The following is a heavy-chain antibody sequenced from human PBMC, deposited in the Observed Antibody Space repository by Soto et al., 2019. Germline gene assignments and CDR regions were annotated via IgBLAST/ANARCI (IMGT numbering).Heavy chain of an antibody. V-gene: IGHV4-39*01. CDR2: IHYSGST. J-gene: IGHJ4*02. Sequence: SETLSLTCTVSGDSTSSSNYYWGWIRQPPGKGLEWIGNIHYSGSTYYNPSLKGRVTISVDTSKNQFSVTLRSVTAADTAIYFCARRRSGSGWFDYWGWGTLVTVSS. D-gene: IGHD6-25*01. CDR1: GDSTSSSNYY. CDR3: ARRRSGSGWFDY.